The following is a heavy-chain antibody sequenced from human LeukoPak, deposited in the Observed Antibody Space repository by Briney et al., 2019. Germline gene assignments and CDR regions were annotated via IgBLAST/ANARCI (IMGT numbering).Heavy chain of an antibody. CDR2: ISGDGGST. V-gene: IGHV3-43*02. J-gene: IGHJ4*02. CDR3: AKDYAGTYYDYAWGSYRDNYFDY. CDR1: GFTFDDYA. D-gene: IGHD3-16*02. Sequence: GGSLRLSCAASGFTFDDYAMHWVRQAPGKGLEWVSLISGDGGSTYYADSVKGRFTISRDNSKNSLYLQMNSLGTEDTALYYCAKDYAGTYYDYAWGSYRDNYFDYWGQGTLVTVSS.